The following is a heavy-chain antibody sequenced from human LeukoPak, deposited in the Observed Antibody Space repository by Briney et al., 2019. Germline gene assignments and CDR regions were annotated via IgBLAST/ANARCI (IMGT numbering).Heavy chain of an antibody. J-gene: IGHJ3*02. D-gene: IGHD2-2*01. V-gene: IGHV4-39*01. Sequence: PSETLSLTCTVSGGSISSSSYYWGWIRQPPGKGLEWIGSIYYSGSTYYNPSLKSRVTISVDTSKKQFSLKLSSVTAADTAVYYCARQVDVGCSSTSCYGHGAFDIWGQGTLFTVSS. CDR1: GGSISSSSYY. CDR3: ARQVDVGCSSTSCYGHGAFDI. CDR2: IYYSGST.